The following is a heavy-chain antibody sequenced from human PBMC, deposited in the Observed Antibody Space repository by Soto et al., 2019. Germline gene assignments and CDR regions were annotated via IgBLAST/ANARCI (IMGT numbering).Heavy chain of an antibody. V-gene: IGHV3-23*01. D-gene: IGHD3-10*01. Sequence: GGSLRLSCTASGFILSNYAMNWVRQAPGKGLEWVSTLSKDGANEHYADSVKGRFTISRDGSKNTLYLQMNSLRAEDTAMYYCAKAPSTGSCDCWRQGTQVSVAS. J-gene: IGHJ4*02. CDR3: AKAPSTGSCDC. CDR1: GFILSNYA. CDR2: LSKDGANE.